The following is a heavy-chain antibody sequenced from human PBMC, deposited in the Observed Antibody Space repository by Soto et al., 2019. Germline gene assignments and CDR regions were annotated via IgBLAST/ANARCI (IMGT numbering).Heavy chain of an antibody. CDR1: GGTFSSYA. D-gene: IGHD3-3*01. J-gene: IGHJ3*02. V-gene: IGHV1-69*13. CDR3: ARDLSPTIFGVVIIRGDAFDI. CDR2: IIPIFGTA. Sequence: GASVKVSCKASGGTFSSYAISWVRQAPGQGLEWMGGIIPIFGTANYAQKFQGRVTITADESTSTAYMELSSLRSEDTAVYYCARDLSPTIFGVVIIRGDAFDIWGQGTMVTVSS.